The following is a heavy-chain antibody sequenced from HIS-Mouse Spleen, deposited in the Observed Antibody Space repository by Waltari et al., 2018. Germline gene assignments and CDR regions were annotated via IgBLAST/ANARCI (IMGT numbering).Heavy chain of an antibody. V-gene: IGHV3-30*18. J-gene: IGHJ6*02. D-gene: IGHD2-2*01. CDR3: AKDGRYCSSTSCYYYYYGMDV. CDR1: GFTFSSYG. CDR2: VSYDGSNK. Sequence: QVQLVESGGGVVQPGRSLRLSCAASGFTFSSYGMHWVRQAPGKGLEWVAVVSYDGSNKYYADSVKGGFTISRDNSKNTLYLQMNSLRAEDTAVYYCAKDGRYCSSTSCYYYYYGMDVWGQGTTVTVSS.